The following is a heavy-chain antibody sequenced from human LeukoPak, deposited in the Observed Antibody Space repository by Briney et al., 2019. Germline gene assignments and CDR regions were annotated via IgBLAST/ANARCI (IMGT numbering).Heavy chain of an antibody. CDR1: AFSFSSHW. D-gene: IGHD4-17*01. V-gene: IGHV3-7*01. J-gene: IGHJ4*02. Sequence: GGSLRLSCAVSAFSFSSHWMSWVRQAPGKGLEWVANIKQDGSEKYNVDSVKGRFTISRDNAKNSLYLQMNSLRAEDTAVYYCARGKTTIDYWGQGTLVTVSS. CDR3: ARGKTTIDY. CDR2: IKQDGSEK.